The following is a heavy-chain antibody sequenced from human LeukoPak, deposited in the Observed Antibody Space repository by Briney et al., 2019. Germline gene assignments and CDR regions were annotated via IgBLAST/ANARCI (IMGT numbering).Heavy chain of an antibody. CDR3: ARDVTTVGPLDS. V-gene: IGHV1-69*04. D-gene: IGHD4-23*01. CDR2: VIPILGKP. Sequence: SVKVSCKASGDTFRSYAISWVRQAPGQGLEWMGRVIPILGKPTYAQRFQGRVTITADKPTTTVYMELSSLRSEDTAVYYCARDVTTVGPLDSWGQGTLVTVSS. CDR1: GDTFRSYA. J-gene: IGHJ4*02.